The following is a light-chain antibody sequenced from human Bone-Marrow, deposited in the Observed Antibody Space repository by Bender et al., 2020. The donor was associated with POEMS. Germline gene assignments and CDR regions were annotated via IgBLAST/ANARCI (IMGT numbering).Light chain of an antibody. Sequence: QSALPQPASVSGSPGQSITISCTGTSSDVGDYDHVSWYQQHPGKAPKLMIYEVTKRPSGVPDRFSGSKSGTSASLAITGLQAEDEGDYYCQSYDNSLGGWVFGGGTKLTVL. CDR2: EVT. CDR3: QSYDNSLGGWV. V-gene: IGLV2-14*01. CDR1: SSDVGDYDH. J-gene: IGLJ3*02.